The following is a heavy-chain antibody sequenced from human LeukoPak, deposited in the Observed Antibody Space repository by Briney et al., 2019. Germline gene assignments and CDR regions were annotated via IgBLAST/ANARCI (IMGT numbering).Heavy chain of an antibody. D-gene: IGHD3-10*01. CDR2: ISSSSSTI. V-gene: IGHV3-48*01. J-gene: IGHJ4*02. CDR1: GFTFSSYS. CDR3: ARDSTAGGSGSYH. Sequence: PGGSLRLSCAASGFTFSSYSMDWVRQAPGKGLEWVSYISSSSSTIYYADSVKGRFTISRDNSENTLYLQMNSLRAEDTAVYYCARDSTAGGSGSYHWGQGTLVTVSS.